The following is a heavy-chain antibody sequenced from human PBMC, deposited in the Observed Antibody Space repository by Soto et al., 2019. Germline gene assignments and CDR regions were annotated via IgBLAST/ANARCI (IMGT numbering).Heavy chain of an antibody. D-gene: IGHD6-13*01. Sequence: ASVKVSCKASGYTFTSYGISWVRQAPGQGLEWMGWISAYNGNTDYAQKLQGRVTMTTDTSTSTAYMELRSLRSDDTAVYYCARGKGISSSWYGDYYYYGMDVWGQGTTVTVSS. CDR1: GYTFTSYG. V-gene: IGHV1-18*01. CDR2: ISAYNGNT. J-gene: IGHJ6*02. CDR3: ARGKGISSSWYGDYYYYGMDV.